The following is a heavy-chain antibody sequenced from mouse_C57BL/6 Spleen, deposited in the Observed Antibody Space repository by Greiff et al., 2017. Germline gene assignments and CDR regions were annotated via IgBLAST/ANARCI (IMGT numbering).Heavy chain of an antibody. V-gene: IGHV1-82*01. D-gene: IGHD3-2*02. CDR3: ARETAQATGWFAY. J-gene: IGHJ3*01. CDR2: IYPGDGDT. CDR1: GYAFSSSW. Sequence: QVQLQQSGPELVKPGASVKISCKASGYAFSSSWMNWVKQRPGKGLEWIGRIYPGDGDTNYNGKFKGKATLTADKSSSTAYMQLSSLTSEDSAVYFCARETAQATGWFAYWGQGTLVTVSA.